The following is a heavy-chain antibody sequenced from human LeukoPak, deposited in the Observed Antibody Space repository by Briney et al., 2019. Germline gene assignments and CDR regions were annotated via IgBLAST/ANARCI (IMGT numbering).Heavy chain of an antibody. V-gene: IGHV3-48*03. D-gene: IGHD3-10*02. CDR1: GFTFSSYE. Sequence: PWGSLRLSCAASGFTFSSYEMNWVRQAPGKGLEGVSYISSSGSTIYYADSMKGRFTTSRDNAKNSLYLQMNSLRAEDTAVYYCAELGITMIGGVWGKGTTVTISS. J-gene: IGHJ6*04. CDR3: AELGITMIGGV. CDR2: ISSSGSTI.